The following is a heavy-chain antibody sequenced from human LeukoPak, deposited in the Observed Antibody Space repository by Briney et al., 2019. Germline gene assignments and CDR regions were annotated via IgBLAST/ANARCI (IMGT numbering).Heavy chain of an antibody. Sequence: SETLSLTCTVSGGSISSSYYYWGWIRQPLGKGLEWIGSIYYSGSTNYNPSLKSRVTISVDTSKNQFSLKLSSVTAADTAVYYCARDRGSSGWYEFDYWGQGTLVTVSS. CDR3: ARDRGSSGWYEFDY. CDR2: IYYSGST. D-gene: IGHD6-19*01. V-gene: IGHV4-39*07. CDR1: GGSISSSYYY. J-gene: IGHJ4*02.